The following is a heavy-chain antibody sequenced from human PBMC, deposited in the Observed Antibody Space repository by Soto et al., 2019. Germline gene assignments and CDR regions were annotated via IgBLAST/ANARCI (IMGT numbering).Heavy chain of an antibody. D-gene: IGHD3-22*01. Sequence: QVQLQQWGAGLLKPSETLSLTCDVYGGSFSDYHWSWIRQPPGKGLEWIGKISHSGGANYKPSLKGRGSIWVHTSKNQFSREVSSVTAADTAMYFCARGRHHEINGYYSGGWYYFDLWGQGTLVTVSS. CDR2: ISHSGGA. V-gene: IGHV4-34*01. CDR1: GGSFSDYH. CDR3: ARGRHHEINGYYSGGWYYFDL. J-gene: IGHJ4*02.